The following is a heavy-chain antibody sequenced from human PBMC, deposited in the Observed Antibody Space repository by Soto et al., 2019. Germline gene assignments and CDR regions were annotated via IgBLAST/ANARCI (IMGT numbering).Heavy chain of an antibody. D-gene: IGHD6-6*01. CDR3: ARGIGARSSSPMRPGYFDY. CDR1: EFTFSSYE. Sequence: GGSLRLSCVASEFTFSSYEMNWVRQAPGKGLEWVSYISSSGTTIYYTDSVKGRFTISRDNAKKSLYLQMSSLRSEDTAVYYCARGIGARSSSPMRPGYFDYWGQGTLVTVSS. V-gene: IGHV3-48*03. J-gene: IGHJ4*02. CDR2: ISSSGTTI.